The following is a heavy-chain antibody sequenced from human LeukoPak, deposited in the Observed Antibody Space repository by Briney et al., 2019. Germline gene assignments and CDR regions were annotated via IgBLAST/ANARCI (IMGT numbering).Heavy chain of an antibody. CDR3: ARLAQVATIVSD. CDR1: GFTISIYA. CDR2: ISYEGSNK. D-gene: IGHD5-12*01. V-gene: IGHV3-30-3*01. J-gene: IGHJ4*02. Sequence: PGRSLRLSCAATGFTISIYAMHRVRQAPGKGLERVAVISYEGSNKYYADSVKGRFTISRDNSKNTLYLQMNSLRAEGTAVYYCARLAQVATIVSDWGQGTLVTVSS.